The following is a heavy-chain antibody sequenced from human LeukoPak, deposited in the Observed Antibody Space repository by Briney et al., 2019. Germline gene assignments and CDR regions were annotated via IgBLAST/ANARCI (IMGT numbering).Heavy chain of an antibody. Sequence: SETLSLTCAVYGGSFSGNYWSWISQPPGKGLEWIGEINHIGSTNYTPSLKSRVTISVDTSKNQFSLKLSSVTAADTAVYYCASVYYDIFTGSIDAFDIWGQGTMVTVSS. CDR2: INHIGST. D-gene: IGHD3-9*01. J-gene: IGHJ3*02. V-gene: IGHV4-34*01. CDR3: ASVYYDIFTGSIDAFDI. CDR1: GGSFSGNY.